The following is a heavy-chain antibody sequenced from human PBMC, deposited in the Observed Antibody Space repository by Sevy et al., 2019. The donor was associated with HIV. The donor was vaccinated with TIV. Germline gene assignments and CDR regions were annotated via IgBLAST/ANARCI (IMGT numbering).Heavy chain of an antibody. V-gene: IGHV3-7*01. J-gene: IGHJ4*02. CDR3: VRAIAADGSF. CDR2: IKQDGSVK. D-gene: IGHD6-13*01. Sequence: GGSLRLSCAASGFSLNSYWMSWVRQAPGKGLEWVANIKQDGSVKYYVDYVKGRFTISRDKARNLLYPQLNSLRAEDTALYYCVRAIAADGSFWGQGTLVTVSS. CDR1: GFSLNSYW.